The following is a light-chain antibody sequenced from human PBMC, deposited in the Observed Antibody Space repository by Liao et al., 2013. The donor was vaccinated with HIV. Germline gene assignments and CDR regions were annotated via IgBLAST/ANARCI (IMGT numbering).Light chain of an antibody. J-gene: IGLJ1*01. Sequence: SYVLTQSPSVSVAPGKTARITCGGSNIGSYSVHWYQVKPGQAPVLVIYYDNDRPSGIPQRFSGSNSGNTATLTISRVEAGDEADYYCQVWDTTTDHLYVFGSGTKVTVL. CDR3: QVWDTTTDHLYV. V-gene: IGLV3-21*01. CDR1: NIGSYS. CDR2: YDN.